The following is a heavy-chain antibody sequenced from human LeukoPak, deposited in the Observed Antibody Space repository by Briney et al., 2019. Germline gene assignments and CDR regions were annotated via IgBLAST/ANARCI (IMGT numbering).Heavy chain of an antibody. CDR1: GDSFSAYY. CDR2: ISYSGGT. Sequence: SETLSLTCTVSGDSFSAYYWTWIRGPPGKGLEWIGYISYSGGTNYNASLKSRVTISLDTFKNQFSLKLTSVTAADTAMYYCAREYNWFDPWGQGTLVTVSS. J-gene: IGHJ5*02. V-gene: IGHV4-59*01. CDR3: AREYNWFDP.